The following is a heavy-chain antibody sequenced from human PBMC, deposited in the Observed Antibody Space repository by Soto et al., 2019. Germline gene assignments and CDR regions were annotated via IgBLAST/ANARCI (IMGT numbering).Heavy chain of an antibody. CDR1: GFTFSSYA. CDR2: ISHSGGTA. CDR3: AKGREQNWNFDY. J-gene: IGHJ4*02. D-gene: IGHD1-1*01. V-gene: IGHV3-23*01. Sequence: EVQLLESGGGSVQPGGSLRLSCAASGFTFSSYAMHWVRRPPGKGLEWVSSISHSGGTAYYADSVKGRFSISRDSLVNTLYLQMNSLRAEDTAVYYCAKGREQNWNFDYWGQGTLVTVSP.